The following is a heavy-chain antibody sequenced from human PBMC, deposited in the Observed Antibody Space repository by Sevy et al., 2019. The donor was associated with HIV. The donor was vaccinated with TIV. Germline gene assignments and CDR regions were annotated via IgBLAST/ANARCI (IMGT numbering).Heavy chain of an antibody. CDR2: ISWNSGSI. J-gene: IGHJ6*02. CDR1: GFTFDDYA. V-gene: IGHV3-9*01. D-gene: IGHD3-22*01. CDR3: AKDLSQSGDYDSSGCYYYGMDV. Sequence: SLKISCAASGFTFDDYAMHWVRQAPGKGLEWVSGISWNSGSIGYADSVKGRFTISRDNAKNSLYLQMNSLSAEDTGLYYCAKDLSQSGDYDSSGCYYYGMDVWGQGTTVTVSS.